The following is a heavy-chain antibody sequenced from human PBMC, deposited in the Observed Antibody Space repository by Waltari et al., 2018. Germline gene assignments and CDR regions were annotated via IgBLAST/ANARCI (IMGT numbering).Heavy chain of an antibody. Sequence: EVQLLESGGGLVQPGGSLRLSCAASGITFSGYAMSGVRQAPGKGVEWVSFISGGVTGTYEVDSVKGRFTISRDNSKGTVYLQMNSLRAEDTAGYYCARCTGGSCYGFDYWGQGTLVTVSS. CDR3: ARCTGGSCYGFDY. V-gene: IGHV3-23*03. D-gene: IGHD2-15*01. CDR2: ISGGVTGT. J-gene: IGHJ4*02. CDR1: GITFSGYA.